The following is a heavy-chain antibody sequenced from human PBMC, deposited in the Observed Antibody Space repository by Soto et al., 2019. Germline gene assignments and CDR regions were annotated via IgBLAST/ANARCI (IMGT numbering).Heavy chain of an antibody. CDR3: ARGHITIFGVVKNVDHKDV. CDR2: INHSGST. CDR1: CGSFSGYY. J-gene: IGHJ6*03. D-gene: IGHD3-3*01. V-gene: IGHV4-34*01. Sequence: PSETLSLTCAVYCGSFSGYYWSWIRQPPGKGLEWIGEINHSGSTDYNPSLKSRVTISVDTSKNQFSLKLSSVTAADTAVYYCARGHITIFGVVKNVDHKDVWGKRTSVIVS.